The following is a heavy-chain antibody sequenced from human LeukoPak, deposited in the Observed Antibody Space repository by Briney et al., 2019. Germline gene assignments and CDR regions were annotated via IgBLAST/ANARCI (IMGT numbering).Heavy chain of an antibody. V-gene: IGHV5-51*01. D-gene: IGHD3-10*01. CDR1: GYIFTSYY. J-gene: IGHJ4*02. Sequence: GDSLKISCKASGYIFTSYYIGWVRQMPGKGLEWMAMIYPGDSHTRYSPSFQGRVSISVDKSISAAYLQWSSLEAWDTAMYYCARQIGDDSGSYYKTPFDYWGQGTVVTVSS. CDR2: IYPGDSHT. CDR3: ARQIGDDSGSYYKTPFDY.